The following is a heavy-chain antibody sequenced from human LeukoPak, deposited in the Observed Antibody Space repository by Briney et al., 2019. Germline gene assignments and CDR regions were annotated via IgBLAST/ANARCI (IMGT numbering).Heavy chain of an antibody. V-gene: IGHV3-48*04. CDR2: ISSSGSTI. CDR3: ASCSYGDLGIDH. J-gene: IGHJ4*02. D-gene: IGHD5-18*01. CDR1: GFTFSSYA. Sequence: GGSLRLSCAASGFTFSSYAMSWVRQAPGKGLERVSYISSSGSTIYYADSVKGRFTISRDNAKNSLYLQMNSRRAEDTAVYYCASCSYGDLGIDHWGQGTLVTVSS.